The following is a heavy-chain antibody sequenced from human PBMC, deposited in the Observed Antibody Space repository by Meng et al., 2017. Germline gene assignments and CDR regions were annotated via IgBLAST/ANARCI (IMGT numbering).Heavy chain of an antibody. CDR1: GYTFTGYY. V-gene: IGHV1-3*05. D-gene: IGHD3-16*02. CDR3: ARASYDYVWGSYLFGDY. CDR2: INAGNGNT. J-gene: IGHJ4*02. Sequence: QGQLGSCGAEEKQPGASGKVSCKASGYTFTGYYMHWVRQAPGQRLEWMGWINAGNGNTKYSQKFQGRVTITRDTSASTAYMELSSLRSEDTAVYYCARASYDYVWGSYLFGDYWGQGTLVTVSS.